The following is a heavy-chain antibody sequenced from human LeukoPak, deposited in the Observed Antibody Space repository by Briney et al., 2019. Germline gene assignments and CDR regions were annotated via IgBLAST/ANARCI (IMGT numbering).Heavy chain of an antibody. CDR1: GGSISSYY. Sequence: SETLSLTCTVSGGSISSYYWSWIRQPPGKGLEWIGCIYYSGSTNYNPSLKSRVTISVDTSKNQFSLKLSSVTAADTAVYYCARLDRFGLDRWFDPWGQGTLVTVSS. V-gene: IGHV4-59*08. J-gene: IGHJ5*02. CDR3: ARLDRFGLDRWFDP. D-gene: IGHD3/OR15-3a*01. CDR2: IYYSGST.